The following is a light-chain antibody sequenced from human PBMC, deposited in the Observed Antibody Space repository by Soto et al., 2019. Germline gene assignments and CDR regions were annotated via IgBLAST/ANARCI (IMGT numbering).Light chain of an antibody. CDR3: QQCDNLPLT. V-gene: IGKV1-17*01. CDR2: GAT. J-gene: IGKJ4*01. CDR1: QGIRND. Sequence: DIQMTQSPSSLSASVGDRVTITCRASQGIRNDLGWYQQEPGKAPKRLIYGATSLQSGVSSRFSGSGSGTEFTLTISSLQPEDIATYYCQQCDNLPLTFGGGTKVDIK.